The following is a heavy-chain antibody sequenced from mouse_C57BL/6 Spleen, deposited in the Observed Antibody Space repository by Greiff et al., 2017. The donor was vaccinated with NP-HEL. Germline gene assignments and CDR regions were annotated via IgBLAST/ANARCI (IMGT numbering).Heavy chain of an antibody. V-gene: IGHV1-52*01. Sequence: VQLQQSGAELVRPGSSVKLSCKASGYTFTSYWMHWVKQRPIQGLEWIGNIDPSDSETHYNQKFKDKATLTVDKSSSTAYMQLSSLTSEDSAVYYCARVYYGNPFDVWGTRTTVTVSS. D-gene: IGHD2-1*01. CDR2: IDPSDSET. J-gene: IGHJ1*03. CDR3: ARVYYGNPFDV. CDR1: GYTFTSYW.